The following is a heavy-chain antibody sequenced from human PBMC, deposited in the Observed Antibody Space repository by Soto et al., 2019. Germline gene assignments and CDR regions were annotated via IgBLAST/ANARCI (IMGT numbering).Heavy chain of an antibody. D-gene: IGHD2-2*01. Sequence: AVKVSCKASGGPFRSYAIRWVRQAPGQGLEWMGGIIPIFGTANYAQKFQGRVTITADESTSTAYMELSSLRSEDTAVYYCARAWGGYCSSTSCYSRSNWFDPWGQGTLVTVSS. CDR3: ARAWGGYCSSTSCYSRSNWFDP. CDR2: IIPIFGTA. V-gene: IGHV1-69*13. CDR1: GGPFRSYA. J-gene: IGHJ5*02.